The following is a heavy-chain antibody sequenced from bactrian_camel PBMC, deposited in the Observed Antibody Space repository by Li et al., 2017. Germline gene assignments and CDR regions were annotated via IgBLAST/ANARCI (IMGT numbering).Heavy chain of an antibody. CDR1: GHSRGSNC. CDR2: IRRSGGET. J-gene: IGHJ4*01. CDR3: AACGAGRSFAY. Sequence: HVQLVESGGGSVQTGGSLRLSCVVSGHSRGSNCVGWYRLPPGRAPAEREGIAAIRRSGGETWYAGSVKGQFTISQDSARNTVYPQMDSLKPEDTAMYYCAACGAGRSFAYWGQGTQVTVS. V-gene: IGHV3-3*01. D-gene: IGHD6*01.